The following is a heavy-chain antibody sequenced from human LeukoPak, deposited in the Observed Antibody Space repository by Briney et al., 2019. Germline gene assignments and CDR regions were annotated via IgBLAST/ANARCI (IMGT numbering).Heavy chain of an antibody. J-gene: IGHJ4*02. V-gene: IGHV4-4*07. Sequence: PSETLSLTCTVSGGSISSYFWSWIRQPAGKGLEWIGHIFTSGSTNYNPSLKSRVTMSVDTSKNQFSVKLNSVTAADTAVYFCARDFVVVPAAYYFDYWGQGTLVTVSS. CDR2: IFTSGST. D-gene: IGHD2-2*01. CDR3: ARDFVVVPAAYYFDY. CDR1: GGSISSYF.